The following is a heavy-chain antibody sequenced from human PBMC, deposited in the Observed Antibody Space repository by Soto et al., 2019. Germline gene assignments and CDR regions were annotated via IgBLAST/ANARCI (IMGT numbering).Heavy chain of an antibody. CDR1: GFTFSSYA. D-gene: IGHD2-15*01. V-gene: IGHV3-23*01. CDR3: AKDAVVVAAVKYNWFDP. CDR2: ISGSGGST. Sequence: GGSLRLSCAASGFTFSSYAMSWVRQAPGKGLEWVSAISGSGGSTYYADSVKGRFTISRDNSKNTLYLQMNSLRAEDTAVYYCAKDAVVVAAVKYNWFDPWGQGTLVTVSS. J-gene: IGHJ5*02.